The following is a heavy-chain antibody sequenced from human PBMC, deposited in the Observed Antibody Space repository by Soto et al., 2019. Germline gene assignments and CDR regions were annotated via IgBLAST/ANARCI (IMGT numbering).Heavy chain of an antibody. CDR3: ARGHIPVYGPVPDYFDS. CDR1: GGSLRGSY. Sequence: QVHLQQWGAGLLKPSETLSLTCGVYGGSLRGSYWSWIRQPPGKALEWLGKVTHSGSPTFNPSLKSRVSVSVDTSDNQFSLKLTSVTAADTAVYYCARGHIPVYGPVPDYFDSWGQGTLVTVSS. V-gene: IGHV4-34*02. D-gene: IGHD2-21*01. CDR2: VTHSGSP. J-gene: IGHJ4*02.